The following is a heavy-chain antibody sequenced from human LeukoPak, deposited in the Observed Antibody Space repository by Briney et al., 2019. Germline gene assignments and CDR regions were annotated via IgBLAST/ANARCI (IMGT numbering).Heavy chain of an antibody. CDR1: GGSFSGYY. J-gene: IGHJ4*02. D-gene: IGHD3-22*01. V-gene: IGHV4-34*01. Sequence: SETLSLTCAVYGGSFSGYYWSWIRQPPGKGLEWIGEINHSGSTNYNPSLKSRVTISVDTSKNQFSLKLSSVTAADTAVYYCARGWGVYYDSSGYGGDDYGAQEPLVTVSS. CDR2: INHSGST. CDR3: ARGWGVYYDSSGYGGDDY.